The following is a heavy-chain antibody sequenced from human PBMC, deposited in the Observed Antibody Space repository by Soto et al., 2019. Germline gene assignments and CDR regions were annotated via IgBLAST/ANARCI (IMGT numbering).Heavy chain of an antibody. CDR1: GGSISSYY. D-gene: IGHD5-12*01. J-gene: IGHJ3*01. CDR3: ARGEWGDSGYDLLA. CDR2: IYYSGST. Sequence: PSETLSLTCTVSGGSISSYYWSWIRQPPGKGLEWIGYIYYSGSTNYNPSLKSRVTISVDTSKNQFSLKLSSVTAADTAVYYCARGEWGDSGYDLLAWGQGTMVTVSS. V-gene: IGHV4-59*01.